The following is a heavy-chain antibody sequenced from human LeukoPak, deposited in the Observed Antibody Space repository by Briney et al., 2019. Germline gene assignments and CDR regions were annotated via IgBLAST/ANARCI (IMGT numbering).Heavy chain of an antibody. D-gene: IGHD1-1*01. CDR3: ARDPVPATARHFDY. Sequence: PGGSLRLSCAASGYTFSSYAIHWVRQAPDKGLGWVAVTSSDGNIKYYADSVKGRFTISRDNSKNTLYLQMNSLRGEDTGVYYCARDPVPATARHFDYWGQGTLVTVSS. CDR1: GYTFSSYA. CDR2: TSSDGNIK. J-gene: IGHJ4*02. V-gene: IGHV3-30-3*01.